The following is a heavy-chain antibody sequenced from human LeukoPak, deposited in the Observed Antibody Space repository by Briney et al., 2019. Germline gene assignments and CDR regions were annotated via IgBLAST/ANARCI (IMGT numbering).Heavy chain of an antibody. D-gene: IGHD1-26*01. CDR3: ARESGSYPAFDI. CDR1: GYTFTGYY. CDR2: INPNSGGT. Sequence: ASVEVSCRASGYTFTGYYMHWVRQAPGQGLEWMGWINPNSGGTNYAQKFQGRVTMTRDTSISTAYMELSRLRSDDTAVYYCARESGSYPAFDIWGQGTMVTVSS. V-gene: IGHV1-2*02. J-gene: IGHJ3*02.